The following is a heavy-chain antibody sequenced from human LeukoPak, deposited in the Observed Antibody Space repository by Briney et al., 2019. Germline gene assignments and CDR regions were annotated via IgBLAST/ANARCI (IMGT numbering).Heavy chain of an antibody. J-gene: IGHJ4*02. CDR3: ARLIPMIVRGVIITKAYYFDY. CDR2: INHSGST. CDR1: GGAFSGYY. V-gene: IGHV4-34*01. D-gene: IGHD3-10*01. Sequence: NPSGTQALTCAADGGAFSGYYGSWSRKPQGKGLEWIGEINHSGSTNYNPSLKSRVTISVDTPKNQFSLKLSSVTAADTAVYYCARLIPMIVRGVIITKAYYFDYWGQGTLDTVSS.